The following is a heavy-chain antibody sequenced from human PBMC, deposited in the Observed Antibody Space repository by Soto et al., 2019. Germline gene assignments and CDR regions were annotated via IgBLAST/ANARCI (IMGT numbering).Heavy chain of an antibody. J-gene: IGHJ4*01. D-gene: IGHD3-16*01. Sequence: EVPLVESGGGLVKPGGSVRLSCAASGFTFISAWMTWVRQVPGKGLEWVGHIKATNYGGTTDYAAPLRSRYTISRDDSKKTLYLQMNSLETEDTDVYYCLIPHSPRWGEVAYWSDGIPVSVS. V-gene: IGHV3-15*01. CDR1: GFTFISAW. CDR2: IKATNYGGTT. CDR3: LIPHSPRWGEVAY.